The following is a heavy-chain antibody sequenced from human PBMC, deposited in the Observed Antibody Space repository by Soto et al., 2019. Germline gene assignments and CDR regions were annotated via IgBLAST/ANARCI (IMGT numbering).Heavy chain of an antibody. V-gene: IGHV2-5*01. Sequence: QITLKESGPTLVKPTQTLTLTCTFSGFSLSTSGVGVGWIRQPPGKALEWLALIYLNGDKRYSPSLKSRLTITKDTYQNQLVLTMTNIDPVDTATYYCAHSVDSPGYCSSTSCLNCFDPCGQGTLVTVSS. J-gene: IGHJ5*02. CDR1: GFSLSTSGVG. D-gene: IGHD2-2*01. CDR3: AHSVDSPGYCSSTSCLNCFDP. CDR2: IYLNGDK.